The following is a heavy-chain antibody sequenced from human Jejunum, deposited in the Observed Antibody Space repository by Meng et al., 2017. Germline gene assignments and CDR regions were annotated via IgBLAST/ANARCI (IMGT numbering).Heavy chain of an antibody. CDR2: IYYSGST. D-gene: IGHD1-26*01. CDR1: GDSFNSPDYY. Sequence: VQLQESCQGLVNPSQTLSLTCTVSGDSFNSPDYYWSWIRQPPEKGLEWIGYIYYSGSTYYNPSLKSRVSISGDTSNKQFSLKLTSVTAADTAVYYCARSPYSGSALPFFDYWGQGSLVTSPQ. V-gene: IGHV4-30-4*01. J-gene: IGHJ4*02. CDR3: ARSPYSGSALPFFDY.